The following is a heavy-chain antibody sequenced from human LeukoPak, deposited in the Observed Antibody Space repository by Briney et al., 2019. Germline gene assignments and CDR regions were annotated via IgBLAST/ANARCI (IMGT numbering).Heavy chain of an antibody. J-gene: IGHJ6*02. Sequence: GASVKVSCKASGYTFTSYAMHWVRQAPGQRLEWMGWLNAGNGNTKYSQKFQGRVTITRDTSASTAYMELSSLRSEDTAVYYCARITAAISPYYYYYYGMDVWGQGTTVTVSS. CDR1: GYTFTSYA. V-gene: IGHV1-3*01. CDR3: ARITAAISPYYYYYYGMDV. CDR2: LNAGNGNT. D-gene: IGHD2-2*01.